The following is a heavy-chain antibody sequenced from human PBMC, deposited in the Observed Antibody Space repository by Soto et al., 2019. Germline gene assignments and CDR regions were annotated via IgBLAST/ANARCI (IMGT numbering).Heavy chain of an antibody. CDR3: AKEGGYCSSTSCSTFDY. Sequence: QVQLVESGGGVVQPGRSLRLSCAASGFTFSSYGMHWVRQAPGKGLEWVAVISYDGSNIYYADSVKGRFTISRDNSKNTLYLQMNSLRAEDTAVYYCAKEGGYCSSTSCSTFDYWGQGTLVTVSS. CDR2: ISYDGSNI. D-gene: IGHD2-2*01. J-gene: IGHJ4*02. V-gene: IGHV3-30*18. CDR1: GFTFSSYG.